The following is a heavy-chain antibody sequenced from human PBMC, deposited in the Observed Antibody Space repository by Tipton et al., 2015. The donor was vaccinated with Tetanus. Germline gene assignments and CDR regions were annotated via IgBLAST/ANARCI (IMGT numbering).Heavy chain of an antibody. V-gene: IGHV4-61*01. Sequence: TLSLTCTVSGGSVSSGSYYWSWIRQPPGKGLEWIGYIYYSGSTNYNPSLKSRVTISVDTSKNQFSLKLSSVTAADTAVYYCARGPSYSSSWYYYYYGMDVWGQGTTVTVSS. D-gene: IGHD6-13*01. CDR3: ARGPSYSSSWYYYYYGMDV. CDR2: IYYSGST. J-gene: IGHJ6*02. CDR1: GGSVSSGSYY.